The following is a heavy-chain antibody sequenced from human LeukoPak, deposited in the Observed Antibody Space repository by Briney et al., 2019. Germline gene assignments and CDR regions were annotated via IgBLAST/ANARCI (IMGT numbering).Heavy chain of an antibody. D-gene: IGHD3-22*01. CDR2: IWYDGTNK. CDR3: ARARNNYDSSTSSALDY. Sequence: PGGSLRLSCAASGFTFSSYGMHWVRQAPGKGLEWVAVIWYDGTNKNYAESVKGRFTISRDNAMNTLYLQVNSLRAEDTAVYYCARARNNYDSSTSSALDYWGQGTLVTVSS. V-gene: IGHV3-33*01. J-gene: IGHJ4*02. CDR1: GFTFSSYG.